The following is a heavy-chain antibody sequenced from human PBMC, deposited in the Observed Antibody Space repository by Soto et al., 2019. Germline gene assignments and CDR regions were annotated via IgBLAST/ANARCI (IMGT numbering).Heavy chain of an antibody. D-gene: IGHD6-19*01. V-gene: IGHV3-72*01. J-gene: IGHJ4*02. CDR1: GFSFSDHY. CDR2: VRNKPNSYTT. Sequence: EVQLVESGGGLVQPGGSLRLSCVASGFSFSDHYMDWVRQAPGKGLEWVGRVRNKPNSYTTEYAASVKGRFTVSRDDSKNSLYLQMNSLKTDDTAVYYCATHSRGSGYFDSWGQGNLVHVSS. CDR3: ATHSRGSGYFDS.